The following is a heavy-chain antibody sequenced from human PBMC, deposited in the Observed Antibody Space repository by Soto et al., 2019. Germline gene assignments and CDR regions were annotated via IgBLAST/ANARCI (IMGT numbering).Heavy chain of an antibody. CDR1: GFNFNTYF. D-gene: IGHD1-26*01. Sequence: QVQLVQSGGGVVQPGRSLRLSCAASGFNFNTYFMHWVRQAPGKGLEWVAMIFPNGRDKEYADSVKGRFTISRDNSNKRTYLQMDSLRPEDTAVYYCAREDEHGSNCELAYWGQGARVTVSS. CDR3: AREDEHGSNCELAY. J-gene: IGHJ4*02. V-gene: IGHV3-30*13. CDR2: IFPNGRDK.